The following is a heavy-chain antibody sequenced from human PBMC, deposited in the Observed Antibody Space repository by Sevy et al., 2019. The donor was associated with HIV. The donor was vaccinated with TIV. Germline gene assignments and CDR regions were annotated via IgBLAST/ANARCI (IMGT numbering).Heavy chain of an antibody. CDR1: GGSISSYY. Sequence: SETLSLTCTVSGGSISSYYWSWIRQPAGKGLEWIGRIYTSGSTNYNPSLKSRVTMSVDTSKNQFSLKLSSVAAADTAVYYCARDLVVVAATHYYYYYGMDVWGQRTTVTVSS. CDR2: IYTSGST. V-gene: IGHV4-4*07. J-gene: IGHJ6*02. CDR3: ARDLVVVAATHYYYYYGMDV. D-gene: IGHD2-15*01.